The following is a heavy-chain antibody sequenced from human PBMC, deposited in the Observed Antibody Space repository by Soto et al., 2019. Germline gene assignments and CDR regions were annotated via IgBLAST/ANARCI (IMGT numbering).Heavy chain of an antibody. CDR3: ARAGQKWYFDL. V-gene: IGHV1-2*04. J-gene: IGHJ2*01. CDR1: GYTFTSYY. CDR2: INPNSGAT. Sequence: QVQLVQSGAEVKKPGASVKVSCQASGYTFTSYYIHWVRQAPGQGLEWMGSINPNSGATYFAQKLQGWVTMSRDTSISTAYMELSRLRSDDTAVYYCARAGQKWYFDLGGRGTLVTVSS.